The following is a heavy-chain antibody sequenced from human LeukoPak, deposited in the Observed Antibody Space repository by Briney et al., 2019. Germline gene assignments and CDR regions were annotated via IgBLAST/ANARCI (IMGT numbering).Heavy chain of an antibody. CDR3: ARVSRFGELLIDY. V-gene: IGHV1-69*04. J-gene: IGHJ4*02. CDR2: IIPILGIA. Sequence: ASVKVSCKASGGTFSSYAISWVRQAPGQGLEWMGRIIPILGIANYAQKFQGRVTITADKSTSTAYMELSSLRSEDTAVYYCARVSRFGELLIDYWGQGTLVTVSS. D-gene: IGHD3-10*01. CDR1: GGTFSSYA.